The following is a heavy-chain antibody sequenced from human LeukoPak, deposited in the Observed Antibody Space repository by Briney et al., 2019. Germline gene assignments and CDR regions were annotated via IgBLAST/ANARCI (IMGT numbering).Heavy chain of an antibody. J-gene: IGHJ4*02. CDR3: AGDYYDSSGLGY. Sequence: GGSLRLSCAASGFTFSSYSMNWVRQAPGKGLEWVSSISSSSSSYIYYADSVKGRSTIPRDNAKNSLYLQMNSLRAEDTAVYYCAGDYYDSSGLGYWGQGTLVTVSS. CDR2: ISSSSSSYI. V-gene: IGHV3-21*01. CDR1: GFTFSSYS. D-gene: IGHD3-22*01.